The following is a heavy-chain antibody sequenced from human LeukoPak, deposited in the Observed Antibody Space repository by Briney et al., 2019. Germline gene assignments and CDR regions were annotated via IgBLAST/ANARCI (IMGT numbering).Heavy chain of an antibody. D-gene: IGHD6-19*01. CDR3: AKDLQKQWLVRSPGWVSDY. V-gene: IGHV3-23*01. CDR1: GFTFSSYA. CDR2: ITDSGGDT. J-gene: IGHJ4*02. Sequence: GGSLRLSCAASGFTFSSYAMSWVRQAPGMGLEWVSAITDSGGDTWHADSVEGRFTISSDNSKNTLYLQMNSLRAEDTAVYYCAKDLQKQWLVRSPGWVSDYWGQGTLVTVSS.